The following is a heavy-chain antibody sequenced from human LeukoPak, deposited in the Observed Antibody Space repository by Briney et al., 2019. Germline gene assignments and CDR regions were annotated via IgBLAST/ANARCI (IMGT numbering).Heavy chain of an antibody. Sequence: GSLRLSCAASGFTFSDYYMSWIRQAPGKGLEWVSYISSSGGTIYYADSVKGRFTISRDNAKNSLYLQMNSLRAEDTAVYYCARDTTPYDSWSGLPYYFDYWGQGTLVTVSS. CDR1: GFTFSDYY. CDR3: ARDTTPYDSWSGLPYYFDY. CDR2: ISSSGGTI. V-gene: IGHV3-11*01. J-gene: IGHJ4*02. D-gene: IGHD3-3*01.